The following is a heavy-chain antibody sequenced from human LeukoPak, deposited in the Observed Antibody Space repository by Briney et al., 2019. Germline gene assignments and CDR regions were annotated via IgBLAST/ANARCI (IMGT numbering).Heavy chain of an antibody. CDR1: GSTFSNFA. Sequence: PGKSLRLSCTASGSTFSNFAMHWVRQAPGKGLEWVAVISYGGHIKYYADSVKGRFTISRDNSKNTLYLQMNSLRAEDTAVYYCARDRYRSSGWTYDAFDIWGQGTMVTVSS. CDR2: ISYGGHIK. J-gene: IGHJ3*02. CDR3: ARDRYRSSGWTYDAFDI. D-gene: IGHD6-19*01. V-gene: IGHV3-30-3*01.